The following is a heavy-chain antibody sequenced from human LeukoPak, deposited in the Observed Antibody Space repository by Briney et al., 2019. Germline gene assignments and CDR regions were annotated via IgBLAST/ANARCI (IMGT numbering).Heavy chain of an antibody. D-gene: IGHD3-10*01. V-gene: IGHV3-48*01. J-gene: IGHJ6*03. Sequence: GGSLRLSCAASGFTFTSSGMNWVRQAPGKGLEWVSYISTSSSTIYYADSVKGRFTISRDNAKNSLYLQMNSLRAEDTALYYCVRDLREFIYFGEFSAEFYYYYMDVWGKGTTVTVSS. CDR2: ISTSSSTI. CDR3: VRDLREFIYFGEFSAEFYYYYMDV. CDR1: GFTFTSSG.